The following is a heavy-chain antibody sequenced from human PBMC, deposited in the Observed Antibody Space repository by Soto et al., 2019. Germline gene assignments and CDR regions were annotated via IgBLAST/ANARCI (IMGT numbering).Heavy chain of an antibody. D-gene: IGHD3-10*01. V-gene: IGHV3-49*03. CDR1: GFTFGDYA. CDR2: IRSKAYGGAT. Sequence: GGSLRLSCTASGFTFGDYAMSWFRQAPGKGLEWVGFIRSKAYGGATEYAASVKGRFTISRDDSKSIAYLQMNSLKTEDTAVYYCTRWYGSDGMDVWGQGTTVTVSS. J-gene: IGHJ6*02. CDR3: TRWYGSDGMDV.